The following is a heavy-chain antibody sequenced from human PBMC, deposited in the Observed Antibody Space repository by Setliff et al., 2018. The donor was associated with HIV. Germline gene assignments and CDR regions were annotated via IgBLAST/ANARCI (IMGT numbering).Heavy chain of an antibody. J-gene: IGHJ3*02. CDR2: INHGGTT. CDR1: GGSFSDCY. D-gene: IGHD3-10*01. CDR3: VRVTSRDSGAYYWEAFDI. Sequence: SETLSLTCAVYGGSFSDCYWRWIRQAPEKGLEWIGEINHGGTTNYNPSLKGRVTLSVATSKNQFSLKLTSVTAADTAAYFCVRVTSRDSGAYYWEAFDIWGQGIMVTVSS. V-gene: IGHV4-34*01.